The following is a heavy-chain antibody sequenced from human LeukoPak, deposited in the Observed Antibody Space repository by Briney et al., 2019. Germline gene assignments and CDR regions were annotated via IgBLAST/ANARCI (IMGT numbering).Heavy chain of an antibody. J-gene: IGHJ5*02. D-gene: IGHD6-19*01. CDR2: INPSGGST. V-gene: IGHV1-46*01. CDR1: GYTFTSYY. CDR3: ARDRADSSGWYGWFDP. Sequence: ASVKVSCKASGYTFTSYYMHWVRQAPGQGLEWMGIINPSGGSTSYAQKFQGRVTMTRDTSTRTVYMELSSLRSEDTAVYYCARDRADSSGWYGWFDPWGQGTLVNVSS.